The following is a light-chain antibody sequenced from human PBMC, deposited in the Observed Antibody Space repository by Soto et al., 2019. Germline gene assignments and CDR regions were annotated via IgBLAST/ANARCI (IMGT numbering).Light chain of an antibody. CDR3: ETWDSNIWV. Sequence: QLVLTQSSSASASLGSSVKLTCTLSSGHSSYIIAWHQQQPGKAPRYLMKLESSGSYNKGSGVPDRFSGSSSGADRYLTISNLQFEDEADYHCETWDSNIWVFGGGTKLTVL. J-gene: IGLJ3*02. V-gene: IGLV4-60*02. CDR1: SGHSSYI. CDR2: LESSGSY.